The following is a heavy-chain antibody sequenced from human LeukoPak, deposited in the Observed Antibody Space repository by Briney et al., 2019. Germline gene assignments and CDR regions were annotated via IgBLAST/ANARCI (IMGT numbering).Heavy chain of an antibody. Sequence: GGSLRLSCAASGFTFSSYGMHWVRQAPGKGLEWVAVIWYEGSNKYYADSVKGRFTISRDNSKNTLYLQMNSLRAEDTAVYYCARDGEDYDILTGYYPPDYWGQGTLVTVSS. CDR2: IWYEGSNK. V-gene: IGHV3-33*01. D-gene: IGHD3-9*01. CDR3: ARDGEDYDILTGYYPPDY. CDR1: GFTFSSYG. J-gene: IGHJ4*02.